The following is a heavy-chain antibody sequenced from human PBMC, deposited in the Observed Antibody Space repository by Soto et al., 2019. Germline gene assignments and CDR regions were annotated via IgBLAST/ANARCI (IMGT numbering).Heavy chain of an antibody. CDR3: ARFIYYDSSGVYYYYGMDV. D-gene: IGHD3-22*01. Sequence: GESLKISCKGSGYSFTSYWIGWVRQMPGKGLEWMGIIYPGGSDTRYSPSFQGQVTISADKSISTAYLQWSSLKASDTAMYYCARFIYYDSSGVYYYYGMDVWGQGTTVTVSS. V-gene: IGHV5-51*01. J-gene: IGHJ6*02. CDR1: GYSFTSYW. CDR2: IYPGGSDT.